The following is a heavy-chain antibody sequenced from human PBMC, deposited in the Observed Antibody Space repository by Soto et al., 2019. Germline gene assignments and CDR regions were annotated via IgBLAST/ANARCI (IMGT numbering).Heavy chain of an antibody. Sequence: QVQLVQSGAEVKKPGSSVKVSCKASGGTFSSYAISWVRQAPGQGLEWMGGIIPIFGTANYAQKFQGRVTITADESTGTAYRELGSLRSEDTAVYYCARGVVAAPSYYYGIDVWGQGTTVTVSS. CDR2: IIPIFGTA. V-gene: IGHV1-69*01. CDR1: GGTFSSYA. J-gene: IGHJ6*02. D-gene: IGHD2-15*01. CDR3: ARGVVAAPSYYYGIDV.